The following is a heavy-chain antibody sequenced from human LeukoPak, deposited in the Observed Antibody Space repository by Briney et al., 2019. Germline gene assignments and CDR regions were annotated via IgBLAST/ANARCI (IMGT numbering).Heavy chain of an antibody. CDR1: GGSISSYY. CDR3: ARFMRNGDYFDY. Sequence: PSETLSLTCTVSGGSISSYYWSWIRQPPGKGLEWIGYIYYSGSTNYNPSLKSRVTISVDTSKNQFSLKLSSVTAADTAVYYCARFMRNGDYFDYWGQGTLVTVSS. J-gene: IGHJ4*02. V-gene: IGHV4-59*01. CDR2: IYYSGST. D-gene: IGHD1-1*01.